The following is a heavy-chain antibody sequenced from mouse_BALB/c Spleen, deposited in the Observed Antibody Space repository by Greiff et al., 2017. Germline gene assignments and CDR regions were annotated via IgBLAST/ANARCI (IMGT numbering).Heavy chain of an antibody. Sequence: EVQLVESGGGLVKPGGSLKLSCAASGFTFSSYAMSWVRQTPEKRLEWVASISSGGSTYYPDSVKGRFTISRDNARNILYLQMSSLRSEDTAMYYCARNSYFDYWGQGTTLTGSS. J-gene: IGHJ2*01. CDR2: ISSGGST. CDR1: GFTFSSYA. V-gene: IGHV5-6-5*01. CDR3: ARNSYFDY.